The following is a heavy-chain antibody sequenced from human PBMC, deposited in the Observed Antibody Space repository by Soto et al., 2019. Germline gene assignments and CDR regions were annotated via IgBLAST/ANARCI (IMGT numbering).Heavy chain of an antibody. CDR2: MNPNSANT. V-gene: IGHV1-8*01. CDR3: ARDQANYGMDV. Sequence: QVQLVQSGAEVKKPGASVKVSCKASGYTFTRYDINWVRQATGQGLEWMGWMNPNSANTDYAQKFQGRVTMTRNTSISTAYMELSSLRSEDTALYYCARDQANYGMDVWGQGTTVTVSS. CDR1: GYTFTRYD. J-gene: IGHJ6*02.